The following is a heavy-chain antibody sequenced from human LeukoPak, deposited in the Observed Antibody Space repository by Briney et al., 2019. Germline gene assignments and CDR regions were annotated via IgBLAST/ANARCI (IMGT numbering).Heavy chain of an antibody. Sequence: SGGSLRLSCAASGFTFSSYAMSWVRQAPGKGLEWVSAISGSGGSTYYADSVKGRFTISRDNSKNTLYLQMNSLRAEDTAVYYCARDHCGGDCYADYWGQGTLVTVSS. V-gene: IGHV3-23*01. D-gene: IGHD2-21*02. CDR3: ARDHCGGDCYADY. J-gene: IGHJ4*02. CDR2: ISGSGGST. CDR1: GFTFSSYA.